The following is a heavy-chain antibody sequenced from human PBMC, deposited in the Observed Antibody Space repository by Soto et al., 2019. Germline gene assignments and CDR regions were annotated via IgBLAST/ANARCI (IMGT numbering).Heavy chain of an antibody. CDR2: IGGNGADT. J-gene: IGHJ4*02. Sequence: GGSLRLSCAASGFIFRNYAMSWVRQAPGKGLEWVSAIGGNGADTYYADSVKGRFTISRDNSKNTLYLQMNSLRAEDTAVYFCAIPSGLTVTGPDYWGQGTLVTVSS. CDR3: AIPSGLTVTGPDY. D-gene: IGHD6-19*01. V-gene: IGHV3-23*01. CDR1: GFIFRNYA.